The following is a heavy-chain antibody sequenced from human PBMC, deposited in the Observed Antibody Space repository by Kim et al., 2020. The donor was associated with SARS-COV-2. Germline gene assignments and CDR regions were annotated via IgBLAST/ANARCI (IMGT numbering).Heavy chain of an antibody. CDR3: ARVVLVTPMDTREFDI. CDR1: GDTFDNYA. D-gene: IGHD2-21*02. J-gene: IGHJ4*02. CDR2: IIPRYDIP. V-gene: IGHV1-69*13. Sequence: SVKVSCKASGDTFDNYAIGWVRQAPGQGLEWMGGIIPRYDIPNSAEKFRGRVTFTADDPRSTAYMELNNLKSEDTAVYYCARVVLVTPMDTREFDIWGQGTLVTVSS.